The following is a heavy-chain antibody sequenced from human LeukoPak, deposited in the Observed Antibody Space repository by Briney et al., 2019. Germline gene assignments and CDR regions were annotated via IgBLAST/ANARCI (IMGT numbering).Heavy chain of an antibody. CDR3: AREGATIFGVGYYYYGMDV. CDR1: GGTFSSYA. J-gene: IGHJ6*02. V-gene: IGHV1-69*04. CDR2: IIPILGIA. Sequence: ASVKVSCKASGGTFSSYAISWVRQAPGQGLEWMGRIIPILGIANYAQKFQGRVTITADKSTSTAYMELSSLRSEDTAVYYCAREGATIFGVGYYYYGMDVWGQGTTVTVS. D-gene: IGHD3-3*01.